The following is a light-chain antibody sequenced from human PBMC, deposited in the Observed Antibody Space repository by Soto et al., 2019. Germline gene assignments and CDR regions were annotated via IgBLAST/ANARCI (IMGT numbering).Light chain of an antibody. CDR3: QQYNSQPWT. V-gene: IGKV1-5*03. Sequence: DLQMTQSPSTLSASVGARVTITCRASQTFNGCVAWYQQKSGQAPHLLIYKASILGSGVPSRFSASGSGTELTITISSLHPDDGEIYYCQQYNSQPWTFGQGTKVDIK. J-gene: IGKJ1*01. CDR2: KAS. CDR1: QTFNGC.